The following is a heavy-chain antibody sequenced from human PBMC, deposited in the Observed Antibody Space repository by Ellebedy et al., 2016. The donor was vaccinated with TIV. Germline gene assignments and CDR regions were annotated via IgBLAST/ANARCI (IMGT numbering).Heavy chain of an antibody. D-gene: IGHD5-12*01. V-gene: IGHV4-4*07. CDR3: ARGPEATIEGGYYYGMDV. J-gene: IGHJ6*02. Sequence: MPSETLSLTCTVSGGSISSYYWSWIRQPAGKGLEWIGRIYTSGSTNYNPSLKSRVTISVDTSKNQFSLKLSSVTAADTAVYYCARGPEATIEGGYYYGMDVWGQGTTVTVSS. CDR2: IYTSGST. CDR1: GGSISSYY.